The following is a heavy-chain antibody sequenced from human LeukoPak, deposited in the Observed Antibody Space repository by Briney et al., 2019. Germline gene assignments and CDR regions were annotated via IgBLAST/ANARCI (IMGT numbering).Heavy chain of an antibody. J-gene: IGHJ4*02. CDR2: INHSGST. D-gene: IGHD6-13*01. CDR1: GGSFSGYY. Sequence: PSETLSLTCAVYGGSFSGYYWSWIRQPPGKGLEWIGEINHSGSTNYNPSLKSRVTISVDTSKNQFSLKLSSVTAADTAVYYCAREYSSSWYLDYWGQETLVTVSS. V-gene: IGHV4-34*01. CDR3: AREYSSSWYLDY.